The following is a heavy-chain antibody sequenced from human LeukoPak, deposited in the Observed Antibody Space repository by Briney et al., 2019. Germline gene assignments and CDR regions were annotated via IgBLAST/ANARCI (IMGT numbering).Heavy chain of an antibody. J-gene: IGHJ4*02. CDR3: ARQWGDCSSTSCYSAY. V-gene: IGHV5-51*01. Sequence: GESLKISCKCSGYSFTTYWIGWVRQLSGKGLEWMGIIYPGDSDTRYSPSFQGQVTISADKSISTAYLQWSSLKASDTAIYYCARQWGDCSSTSCYSAYWGQGTLVTVSS. D-gene: IGHD2-2*01. CDR2: IYPGDSDT. CDR1: GYSFTTYW.